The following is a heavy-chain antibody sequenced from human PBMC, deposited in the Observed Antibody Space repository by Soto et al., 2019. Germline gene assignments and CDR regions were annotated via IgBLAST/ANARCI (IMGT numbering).Heavy chain of an antibody. J-gene: IGHJ4*02. Sequence: GGSLRLSCAASGFTFSSYAMSWVRQAPGKGLEWVSAISGSGGSTYYADSVKGRFTTARDNAKNTLYLQMNSPRAEDTAVYYCAKDLGRGYSYGYDYWGQGTLVTVSS. CDR2: ISGSGGST. V-gene: IGHV3-23*01. D-gene: IGHD5-18*01. CDR1: GFTFSSYA. CDR3: AKDLGRGYSYGYDY.